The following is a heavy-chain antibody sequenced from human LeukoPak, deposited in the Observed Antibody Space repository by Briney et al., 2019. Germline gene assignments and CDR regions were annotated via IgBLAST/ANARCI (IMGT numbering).Heavy chain of an antibody. CDR2: VYYSGST. D-gene: IGHD3-3*01. Sequence: SETLSLTCTVSGGSISSYYWSWIRQPPGKGLEWIGYVYYSGSTNYNPSLKSRVTISVDRSKNQFSLKLRSVTAADTAVYYCARGEREYYDFWSGYPKIHAFDIWGQGTMVTVSS. CDR1: GGSISSYY. J-gene: IGHJ3*02. V-gene: IGHV4-59*08. CDR3: ARGEREYYDFWSGYPKIHAFDI.